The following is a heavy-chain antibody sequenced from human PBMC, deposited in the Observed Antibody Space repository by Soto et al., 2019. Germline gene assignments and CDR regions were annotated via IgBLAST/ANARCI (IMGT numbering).Heavy chain of an antibody. CDR2: LYDLDGT. J-gene: IGHJ3*02. CDR3: ATWHLQEHAYDI. Sequence: GGSLRLSCEAFGFTVSGKKYVAWVRQAPGKGLEWVSALYDLDGTYYADSVKGRFTTSSDSSRTTVYLQMTSLRPDDTAVYSCATWHLQEHAYDIWGQGTMVTVSS. V-gene: IGHV3-53*01. D-gene: IGHD1-1*01. CDR1: GFTVSGKKY.